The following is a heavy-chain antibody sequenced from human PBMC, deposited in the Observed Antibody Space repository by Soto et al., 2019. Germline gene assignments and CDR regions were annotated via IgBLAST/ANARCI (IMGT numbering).Heavy chain of an antibody. V-gene: IGHV4-59*01. J-gene: IGHJ3*02. CDR2: IYYIGTT. CDR3: ARSGSKYGDNAFDI. Sequence: SETLSLTCTFSVGSISGYYWNCIRHPPGKGLEYIGHIYYIGTTNYNPSLKSRATISVDTSKNQFSLKLTSVTAADTAVYFCARSGSKYGDNAFDIWEQGTIVSVS. CDR1: VGSISGYY. D-gene: IGHD5-18*01.